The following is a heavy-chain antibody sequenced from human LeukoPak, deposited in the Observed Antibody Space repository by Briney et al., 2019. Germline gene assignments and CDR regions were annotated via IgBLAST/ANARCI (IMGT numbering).Heavy chain of an antibody. CDR3: ARVGLGELSFDY. V-gene: IGHV3-30*04. D-gene: IGHD3-16*02. CDR1: GFTFSTFA. CDR2: LSYDGSSK. Sequence: GGSLRLSCAASGFTFSTFAMHWVRQAPGKGLEWVAILSYDGSSKYYADSVKGRFTISRDNSKKTLYLQMNSLRTEDTAVYYCARVGLGELSFDYWGQGTLVTVSS. J-gene: IGHJ4*02.